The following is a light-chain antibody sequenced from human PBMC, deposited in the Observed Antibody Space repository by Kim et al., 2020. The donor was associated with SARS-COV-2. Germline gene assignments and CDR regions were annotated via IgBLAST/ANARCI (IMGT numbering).Light chain of an antibody. CDR2: STT. CDR3: LLYYGGTIV. J-gene: IGLJ2*01. V-gene: IGLV7-43*01. Sequence: QAVVTQEPSLTVSPGGTVTLTCTCSTGAVTSGYYANWFQQKPGQAPRALIFSTTKKHSWTPARFSGSLLGGKAALIVSGVQPEDEAEYYCLLYYGGTIVFGGGTQLTVL. CDR1: TGAVTSGYY.